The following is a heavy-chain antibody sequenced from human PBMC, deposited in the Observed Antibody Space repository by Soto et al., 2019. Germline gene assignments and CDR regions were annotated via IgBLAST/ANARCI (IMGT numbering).Heavy chain of an antibody. CDR3: ARAGERITIFGVVTLASWIDY. D-gene: IGHD3-3*01. CDR1: GYTFTGYY. V-gene: IGHV1-2*02. Sequence: ASVKVSCKASGYTFTGYYMHWVRQAPGQGLEWMGWINPNSGGTNYAQKFQGRVTMTRDTSISTAYMELSRLRSDDTAVYYCARAGERITIFGVVTLASWIDYCGKGPMVTASS. J-gene: IGHJ4*02. CDR2: INPNSGGT.